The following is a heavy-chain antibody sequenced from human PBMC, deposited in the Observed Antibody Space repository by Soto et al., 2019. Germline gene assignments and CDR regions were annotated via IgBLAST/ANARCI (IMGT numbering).Heavy chain of an antibody. J-gene: IGHJ6*03. CDR3: AKTSRQFAVSSESYYYYMDV. CDR2: IYDSGST. V-gene: IGHV4-59*01. Sequence: QVQLQESGPGLVKPSETLSLTCTVSGDSISSYYWSWIRQPPGKGLEWTGYIYDSGSTNYNPSLKSRVTISVDTSKIQFSLKLSSVTAADTAMYYCAKTSRQFAVSSESYYYYMDVWGKGTTVSVSS. D-gene: IGHD3-22*01. CDR1: GDSISSYY.